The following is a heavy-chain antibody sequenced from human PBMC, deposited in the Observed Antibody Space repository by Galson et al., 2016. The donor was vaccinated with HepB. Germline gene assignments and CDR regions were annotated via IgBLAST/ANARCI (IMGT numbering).Heavy chain of an antibody. CDR1: SGSISSGGYS. CDR2: IYHTGST. Sequence: TLSLTCAVSSGSISSGGYSWNWIRQPPGKGLEWLGYIYHTGSTYYNPSLKSRLTISVDRSKNHFSLKLRSVTAADTAVYYCARGSDYIGGLDVWGQGTTVTVSS. D-gene: IGHD4-11*01. CDR3: ARGSDYIGGLDV. V-gene: IGHV4-30-2*01. J-gene: IGHJ6*02.